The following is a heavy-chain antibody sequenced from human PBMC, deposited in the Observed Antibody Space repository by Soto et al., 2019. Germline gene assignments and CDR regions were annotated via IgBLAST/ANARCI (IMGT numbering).Heavy chain of an antibody. J-gene: IGHJ2*01. CDR1: GGSISSYY. D-gene: IGHD5-18*01. CDR3: ARDHPSGYTYGYRYYDL. V-gene: IGHV4-59*01. Sequence: PSETLSLTCTVSGGSISSYYWSWIRQPPGKGLEWIGYIYYSGNTNYNPSLRSRVTISVDTSKNQFSLRLGSVTAADTAVYYCARDHPSGYTYGYRYYDLWGRGTLVTVSS. CDR2: IYYSGNT.